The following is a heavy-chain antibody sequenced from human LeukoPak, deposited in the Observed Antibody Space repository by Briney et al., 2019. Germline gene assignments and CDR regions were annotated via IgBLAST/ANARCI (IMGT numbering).Heavy chain of an antibody. V-gene: IGHV3-48*02. CDR3: ARETPEYD. Sequence: PGRSLRLSCAASGFTFSSYSMNWVRQAPGKGLEWVSYISSSSSTIYYADSVKGRFTISRDNAKNSLYLKMNSLRDEDTAVYYCARETPEYDWGQGTLVTVSS. J-gene: IGHJ4*02. CDR1: GFTFSSYS. CDR2: ISSSSSTI. D-gene: IGHD1-14*01.